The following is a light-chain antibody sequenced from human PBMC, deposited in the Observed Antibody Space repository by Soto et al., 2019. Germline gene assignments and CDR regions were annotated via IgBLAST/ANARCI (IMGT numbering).Light chain of an antibody. V-gene: IGLV2-14*01. Sequence: QASLTQPASESGSPGQSITVSCTGTNTDVGGYNYVSWYQHRPGKAPRLMIYEVRNRLSGVSNRFSGSKSGNTASLTISGLQSEDEADYYCTSYTPTGALVFGSGTKVTVL. J-gene: IGLJ6*01. CDR2: EVR. CDR3: TSYTPTGALV. CDR1: NTDVGGYNY.